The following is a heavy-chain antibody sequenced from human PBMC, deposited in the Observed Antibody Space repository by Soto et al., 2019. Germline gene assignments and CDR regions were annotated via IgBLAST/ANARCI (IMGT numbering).Heavy chain of an antibody. CDR1: GFTFSSYT. J-gene: IGHJ4*02. CDR3: VRDHIWSFDY. Sequence: GGSLRLACAASGFTFSSYTMNWVRQAPGKGLEWVSYISLSGSDMYYAGSVKGRFTISRDNAKNSPSLQMNSLRAEDTAVYYCVRDHIWSFDYWGQGTPVTVSS. D-gene: IGHD3-10*01. V-gene: IGHV3-48*01. CDR2: ISLSGSDM.